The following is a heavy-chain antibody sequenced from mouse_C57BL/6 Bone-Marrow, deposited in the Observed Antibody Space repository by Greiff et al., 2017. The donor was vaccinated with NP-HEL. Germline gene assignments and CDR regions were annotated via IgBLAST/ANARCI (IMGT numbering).Heavy chain of an antibody. CDR3: TLGLYFDY. Sequence: EVQLQQSGAELVRPGASVKLSCTASGFNIKDDYMHWVKQRPEQGLEWIGWIDPENGDTEYASKFQGKATIPADTSSNTAYLQLSNLTSEDTAVSYCTLGLYFDYWAQLTTLTVSS. V-gene: IGHV14-4*01. CDR2: IDPENGDT. D-gene: IGHD3-3*01. J-gene: IGHJ2*01. CDR1: GFNIKDDY.